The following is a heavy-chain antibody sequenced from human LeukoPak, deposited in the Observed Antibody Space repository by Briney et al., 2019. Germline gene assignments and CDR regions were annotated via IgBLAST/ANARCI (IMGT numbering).Heavy chain of an antibody. CDR2: ISSSSSYI. D-gene: IGHD3-10*01. CDR1: GFTFSSYS. Sequence: GGSLRLSCAASGFTFSSYSMNWVRQAPGKGLEWVSSISSSSSYIYYADSVKGRFTISRDNAKNSLYLQMNSLRAEDTAVYYCARGMVRGAITPSVDYWGQGTLVTVSS. V-gene: IGHV3-21*01. J-gene: IGHJ4*02. CDR3: ARGMVRGAITPSVDY.